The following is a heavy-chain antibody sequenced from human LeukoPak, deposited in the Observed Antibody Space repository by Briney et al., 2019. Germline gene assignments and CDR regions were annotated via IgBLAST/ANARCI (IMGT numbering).Heavy chain of an antibody. D-gene: IGHD3-22*01. J-gene: IGHJ4*02. CDR3: ARDAHNYYDSSVDY. V-gene: IGHV1-18*01. CDR2: ISAYNGNT. CDR1: GYTFTSYG. Sequence: ASVKVSCKASGYTFTSYGISWVRQAPGQGLEWMGWISAYNGNTNYAQKLQGRVTMTTDTSTSTAYMELRNLRSDDTAVYYCARDAHNYYDSSVDYWGQGTLVTVSS.